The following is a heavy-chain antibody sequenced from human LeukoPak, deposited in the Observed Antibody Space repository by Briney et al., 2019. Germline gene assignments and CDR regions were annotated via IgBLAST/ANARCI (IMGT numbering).Heavy chain of an antibody. Sequence: GGSLRLSCEVSGFTFTDYWMHWVRQAPGKGLEWVSGVNTGGRTTKSPDSAKGRFTISRDNAKNTVYLQMNSLRAEDTAVYYCAKDGVDIVVVPAAINYYYYMDVWGKGTTVTVSS. V-gene: IGHV3-74*03. CDR1: GFTFTDYW. D-gene: IGHD2-2*02. CDR2: VNTGGRTT. J-gene: IGHJ6*03. CDR3: AKDGVDIVVVPAAINYYYYMDV.